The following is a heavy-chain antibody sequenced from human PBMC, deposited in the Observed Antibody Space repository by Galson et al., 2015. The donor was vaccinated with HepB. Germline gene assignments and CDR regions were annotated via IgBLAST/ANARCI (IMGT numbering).Heavy chain of an antibody. CDR3: ARDSASIAAAGIIAPLGAFDI. V-gene: IGHV3-21*01. J-gene: IGHJ3*02. CDR1: GFTFSSYS. D-gene: IGHD6-13*01. CDR2: ISSSSSYI. Sequence: SLRLSCAASGFTFSSYSMNWVRQAPGKGLEWVSSISSSSSYIYYADSVKGRFTISRDNAKNSLYLQMNSLRAEDTAVYYCARDSASIAAAGIIAPLGAFDIWGQGTMVTVSS.